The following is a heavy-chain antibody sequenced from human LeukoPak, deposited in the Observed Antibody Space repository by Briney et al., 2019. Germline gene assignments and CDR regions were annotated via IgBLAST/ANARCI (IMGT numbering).Heavy chain of an antibody. J-gene: IGHJ6*02. CDR3: ARDQGLTAPPPYGLDV. CDR2: IIPVLNIT. V-gene: IGHV1-69*04. Sequence: SSVTVSCKTSGGTFSISAITWVRQAPGQGLEWMGRIIPVLNITTYAQKFQGSVTITADTSTSTVYMELSSLRSEETAVYYCARDQGLTAPPPYGLDVWGQGTTVIVSS. D-gene: IGHD5-18*01. CDR1: GGTFSISA.